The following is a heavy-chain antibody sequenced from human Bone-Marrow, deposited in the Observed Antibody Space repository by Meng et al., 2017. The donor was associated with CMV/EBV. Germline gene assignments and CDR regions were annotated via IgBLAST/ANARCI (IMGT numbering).Heavy chain of an antibody. CDR3: ARPIPKYSRGGDWFDP. CDR2: IYYCGSI. Sequence: LHVRESCYGMVIPSESSSISCNVSGGSSMSGCYYLWSIRASPGKGLEWIGRIYYCGSIYYNPSLKSRVTISVDTYKNQFSLKLRSVTAAETAVYYCARPIPKYSRGGDWFDPWGQGTLVTVS. D-gene: IGHD6-6*01. CDR1: GGSSMSGCYY. J-gene: IGHJ5*02. V-gene: IGHV4-39*07.